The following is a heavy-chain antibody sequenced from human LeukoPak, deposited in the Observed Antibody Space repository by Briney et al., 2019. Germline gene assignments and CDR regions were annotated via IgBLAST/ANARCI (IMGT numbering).Heavy chain of an antibody. CDR3: ASGRYGGHNYYYYYMDV. CDR1: GGSISSGSYY. CDR2: IYTSGST. V-gene: IGHV4-61*02. Sequence: SETLSLTCTVSGGSISSGSYYWSWIRQPAGKGLEWIGRIYTSGSTNYNPSLKSRVTISVDTSKNQFSLKLSSVTAADTAVYYCASGRYGGHNYYYYYMDVWGKGTTVTVSS. D-gene: IGHD4-17*01. J-gene: IGHJ6*03.